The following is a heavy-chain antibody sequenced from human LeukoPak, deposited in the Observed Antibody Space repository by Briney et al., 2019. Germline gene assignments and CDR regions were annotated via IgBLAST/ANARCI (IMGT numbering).Heavy chain of an antibody. D-gene: IGHD2-2*01. CDR1: GYTFTGYY. Sequence: GASVKASCKASGYTFTGYYMHWVRQAPGQGLEWMGWINPNSGGTNYAQKFQGRVTMTRDTSISTAYMELSRLRSDDTAVYYCARNRDTSSTSCYHCGMDVWGQGTTVTVSS. V-gene: IGHV1-2*02. J-gene: IGHJ6*02. CDR3: ARNRDTSSTSCYHCGMDV. CDR2: INPNSGGT.